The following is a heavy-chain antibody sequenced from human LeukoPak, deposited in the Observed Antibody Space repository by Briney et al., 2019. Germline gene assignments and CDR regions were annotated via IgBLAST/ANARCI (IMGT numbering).Heavy chain of an antibody. CDR2: INPNSGGT. V-gene: IGHV1-2*02. CDR1: GYTFTGYY. D-gene: IGHD2-21*02. Sequence: GASVKASCKASGYTFTGYYMHGVRQAPGQGLEWMGWINPNSGGTNYAQKFQGRVTMTRDTSISTAYMELSRLRSDDTAVYYCARGGDCYSSENDAFDIWGQGTMVTVSS. J-gene: IGHJ3*02. CDR3: ARGGDCYSSENDAFDI.